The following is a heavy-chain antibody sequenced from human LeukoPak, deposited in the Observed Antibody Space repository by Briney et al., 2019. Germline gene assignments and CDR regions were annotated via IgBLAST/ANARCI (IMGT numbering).Heavy chain of an antibody. J-gene: IGHJ5*02. V-gene: IGHV4-30-4*07. CDR3: ARESNYHGSGTGWFDP. CDR1: GGSISRGGYS. D-gene: IGHD3-10*01. Sequence: SQTLSLTCAVSGGSISRGGYSWSWIRQPPGKGLEWIGYFYYSGSTYYNPSLKSRVTISLDTPKNQPSLKLSSVTAADTAVYYCARESNYHGSGTGWFDPWGQGTLVTVSS. CDR2: FYYSGST.